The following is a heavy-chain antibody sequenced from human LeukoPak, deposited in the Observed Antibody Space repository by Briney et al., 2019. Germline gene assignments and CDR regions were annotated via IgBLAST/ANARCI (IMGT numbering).Heavy chain of an antibody. CDR2: ISAYNVNT. Sequence: ASVKVSCKASGYTFTSYGISWVRQAPRQGLEWMGWISAYNVNTNYAQKLQGRVTMTTDTSTSTDYMELRSLGSDYTAVYYCARQAQGIAVVDYWGQGTLVTVSS. V-gene: IGHV1-18*04. J-gene: IGHJ4*02. CDR3: ARQAQGIAVVDY. CDR1: GYTFTSYG. D-gene: IGHD6-19*01.